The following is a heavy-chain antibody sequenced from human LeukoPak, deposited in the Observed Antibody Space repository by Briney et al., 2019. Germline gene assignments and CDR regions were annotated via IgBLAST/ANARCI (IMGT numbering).Heavy chain of an antibody. CDR1: GGSISGSSYY. J-gene: IGHJ4*02. CDR3: ARGSIAAAGNNY. D-gene: IGHD6-13*01. CDR2: IYYSGST. Sequence: SETLSLTCTVSGGSISGSSYYWGWIRQPPGKGLEWIGSIYYSGSTYYNPSLKSRVTISVDTSKNQFSLKLSSVTAADTAVYYCARGSIAAAGNNYWGQGTLVTVSS. V-gene: IGHV4-39*07.